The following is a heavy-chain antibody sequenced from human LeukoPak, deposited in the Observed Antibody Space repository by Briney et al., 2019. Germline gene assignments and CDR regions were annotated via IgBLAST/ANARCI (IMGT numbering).Heavy chain of an antibody. CDR2: IYESGTT. CDR1: GGSMNSPKW. J-gene: IGHJ4*02. D-gene: IGHD4-17*01. V-gene: IGHV4-4*02. CDR3: ATSTVRYECSLDY. Sequence: SGTLSLTCVVSGGSMNSPKWWSWVRQPPGKGLEWIGEIYESGTTAYNPSLNSRINISVDQSKKQASLDLKSVTAADTAVYYCATSTVRYECSLDYWAQGTLVTVYS.